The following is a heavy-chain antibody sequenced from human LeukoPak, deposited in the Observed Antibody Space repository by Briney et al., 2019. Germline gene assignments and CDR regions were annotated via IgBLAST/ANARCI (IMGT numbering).Heavy chain of an antibody. V-gene: IGHV3-30*18. D-gene: IGHD2-8*01. CDR1: GFTFSSYG. J-gene: IGHJ4*02. CDR2: ISYDGSNK. CDR3: AKGPMARFDY. Sequence: GGSLRLSCAASGFTFSSYGMHWVRQAPGKGLEWVAVISYDGSNKYYADSVKGRFTISRDNSKNTLYLQMNSLRAEDTAIYYRAKGPMARFDYWGQGTLVTVSS.